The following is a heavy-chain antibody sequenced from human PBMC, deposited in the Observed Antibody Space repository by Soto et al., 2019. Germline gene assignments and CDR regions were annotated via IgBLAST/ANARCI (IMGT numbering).Heavy chain of an antibody. CDR3: ARDPVGGNWFDP. CDR2: INPYNGNT. D-gene: IGHD1-26*01. J-gene: IGHJ5*02. V-gene: IGHV1-18*01. Sequence: ASVKVSCKASGYTFTSYGISWVRQAPGQGLEWMGWINPYNGNTNYAQKLQGRVTVTTDTSTSTAYMELRSLRSDDTAVYYCARDPVGGNWFDPWGQGTLVTVSS. CDR1: GYTFTSYG.